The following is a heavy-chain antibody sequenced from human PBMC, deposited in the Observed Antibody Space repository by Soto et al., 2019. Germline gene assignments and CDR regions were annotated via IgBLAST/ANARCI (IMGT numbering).Heavy chain of an antibody. CDR1: GYTFTGDY. D-gene: IGHD6-13*01. CDR2: INPNSGGT. V-gene: IGHV1-2*04. J-gene: IGHJ5*02. Sequence: EASVKGSCKASGYTFTGDYMHWGRQAPGQRRDWMGWINPNSGGTNYAQKFQGWVTMTRDTSISTAYMELSRLRSDDTAVYYCATGRLAAAGDEGEYNWFDPWGQGTLVTVSS. CDR3: ATGRLAAAGDEGEYNWFDP.